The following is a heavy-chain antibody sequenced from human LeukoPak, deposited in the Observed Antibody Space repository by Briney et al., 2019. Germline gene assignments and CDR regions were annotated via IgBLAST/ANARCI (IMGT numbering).Heavy chain of an antibody. D-gene: IGHD3-3*01. CDR3: ARAFHPYPGFWGVPDYFDN. Sequence: SETLSLTCTVSGGSISRYYWSWIRQPPGNGLEWIGYIYYSGSTNYNPSHKMRVTISVDTSKHQFSLKLSSVTAADTAVYYCARAFHPYPGFWGVPDYFDNWGQGTLVTVSS. V-gene: IGHV4-59*01. J-gene: IGHJ4*01. CDR2: IYYSGST. CDR1: GGSISRYY.